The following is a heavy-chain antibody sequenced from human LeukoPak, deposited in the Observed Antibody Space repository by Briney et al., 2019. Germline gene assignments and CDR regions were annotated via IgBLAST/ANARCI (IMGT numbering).Heavy chain of an antibody. D-gene: IGHD5-18*01. Sequence: PGGSLRLSCAASGFTFSSYAMSWVRQAPGKGLDWVSGISGSAVFTYYADSVKGRFTISRDNSKNTLYLQMNSLRAEDTAVYYCARDHPKGYSYGWRAFDIWGQGTMVTVSS. CDR3: ARDHPKGYSYGWRAFDI. CDR2: ISGSAVFT. J-gene: IGHJ3*02. CDR1: GFTFSSYA. V-gene: IGHV3-23*01.